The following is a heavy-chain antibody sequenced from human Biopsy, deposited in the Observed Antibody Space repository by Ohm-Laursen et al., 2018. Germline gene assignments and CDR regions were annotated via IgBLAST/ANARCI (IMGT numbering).Heavy chain of an antibody. Sequence: ASVKVSCKAPADSFIGHYMHWVRQAPGQGLEWMGWINPNGGDTNYAQKFQGRVTMTTDTSVSTAYMELSGLTFDDTAVYYCARASMIRGVMDVGYWGQGTLVIVSS. V-gene: IGHV1-2*02. J-gene: IGHJ4*02. CDR3: ARASMIRGVMDVGY. CDR2: INPNGGDT. CDR1: ADSFIGHY. D-gene: IGHD3-10*01.